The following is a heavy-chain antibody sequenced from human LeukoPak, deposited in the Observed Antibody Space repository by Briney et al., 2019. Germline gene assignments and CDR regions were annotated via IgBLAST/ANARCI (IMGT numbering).Heavy chain of an antibody. Sequence: KVSCKASGGTFSSYTISWVRQAPGQGLEWMGRIIPILGIANYAQKFQGRVTITADKSTSTAYMELSSPRSEDTAVYYCAREEGYYDASFDYWGQGTLVTVSS. CDR1: GGTFSSYT. CDR3: AREEGYYDASFDY. J-gene: IGHJ4*02. V-gene: IGHV1-69*04. CDR2: IIPILGIA. D-gene: IGHD3-22*01.